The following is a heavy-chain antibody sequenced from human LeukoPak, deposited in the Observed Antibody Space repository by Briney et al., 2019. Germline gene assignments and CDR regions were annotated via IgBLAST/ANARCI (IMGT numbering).Heavy chain of an antibody. V-gene: IGHV2-70*04. CDR2: IDWDDNR. CDR3: ARLYSTGWYDY. D-gene: IGHD6-19*01. CDR1: GFSLSTSGMR. Sequence: SGPALVKPTQTLTLTCTFSGFSLSTSGMRVSWIRQPPGMALEWLARIDWDDNRFYSTSLKTRLTISKDTSKSQVVLTMTNMDPVDTATYYCARLYSTGWYDYWGQGTLVTVSS. J-gene: IGHJ4*02.